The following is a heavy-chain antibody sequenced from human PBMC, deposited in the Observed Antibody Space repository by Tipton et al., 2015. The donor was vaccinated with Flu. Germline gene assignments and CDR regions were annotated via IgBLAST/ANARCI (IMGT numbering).Heavy chain of an antibody. J-gene: IGHJ4*02. CDR3: ARGIGQLGAH. CDR1: GFTFSSYW. Sequence: SLRLSCAASGFTFSSYWMQWVANIKQDGSEKYYVDSVKGRFTISRDNAKNSLYLQMNSLRAEDTAVYYCARGIGQLGAHWGQGTLVTVSS. D-gene: IGHD6-6*01. CDR2: IKQDGSEK. V-gene: IGHV3-7*01.